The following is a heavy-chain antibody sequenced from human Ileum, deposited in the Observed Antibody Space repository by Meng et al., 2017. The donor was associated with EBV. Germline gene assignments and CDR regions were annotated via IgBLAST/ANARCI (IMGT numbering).Heavy chain of an antibody. CDR2: VNYNGDS. CDR1: GASVTSSGYY. D-gene: IGHD1-26*01. Sequence: QVQLKPAGPGLSRPSETLSLTCTVYGASVTSSGYYWSWLRQSPGKGLEWLGYVNYNGDSTYNPSLKSRVTIFIDTSKKQFYLNLTSATAADTAIYYCARDLRVGGAFDYWGQGTLVTVSS. V-gene: IGHV4-61*08. J-gene: IGHJ4*02. CDR3: ARDLRVGGAFDY.